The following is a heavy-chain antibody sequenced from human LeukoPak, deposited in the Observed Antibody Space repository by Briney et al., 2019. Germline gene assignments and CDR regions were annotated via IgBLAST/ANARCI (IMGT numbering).Heavy chain of an antibody. J-gene: IGHJ3*02. D-gene: IGHD3-10*01. Sequence: GGSLRLSCAASGFTFSSYAMNWVRQAPGKGLEWVSTISGSGGSKHYADSVEGRFTISRDNSKNTVYLQMNSLRAEDTAVYYCAKGAYYYGSGPDPDDAFDIWGQGTMVTVSS. CDR2: ISGSGGSK. CDR1: GFTFSSYA. CDR3: AKGAYYYGSGPDPDDAFDI. V-gene: IGHV3-23*01.